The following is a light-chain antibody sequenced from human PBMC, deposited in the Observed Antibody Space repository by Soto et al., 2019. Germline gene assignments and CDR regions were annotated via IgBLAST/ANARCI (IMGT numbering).Light chain of an antibody. V-gene: IGLV3-21*04. CDR1: NIGSKS. CDR2: YDR. J-gene: IGLJ1*01. Sequence: SYELTQPPSVSVAPGKTATITCGGDNIGSKSVHWYQQKPGQAPVLVIYYDRDRPSGIPERFSGSNSGNTATLTINRVEDGDEADYACQVWDYSVDHPIFGTGTKLTVL. CDR3: QVWDYSVDHPI.